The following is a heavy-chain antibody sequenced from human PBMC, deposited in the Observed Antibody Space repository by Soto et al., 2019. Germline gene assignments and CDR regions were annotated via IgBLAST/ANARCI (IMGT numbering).Heavy chain of an antibody. CDR3: ASERRITMVRGAYYYMDV. CDR2: ISAYNGNT. D-gene: IGHD3-10*01. Sequence: ASVKVSCKASGYTFTSYGISWMRQAPGQGLEWMGWISAYNGNTNYAQKLQGRVTMTTDTSTSTAYMELRSLRSDDTAVYYCASERRITMVRGAYYYMDVWGKGSTVTFPS. J-gene: IGHJ6*03. V-gene: IGHV1-18*01. CDR1: GYTFTSYG.